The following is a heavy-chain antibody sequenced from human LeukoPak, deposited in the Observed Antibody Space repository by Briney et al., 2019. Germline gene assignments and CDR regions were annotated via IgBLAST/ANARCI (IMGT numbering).Heavy chain of an antibody. Sequence: PGESPRISCKDSGYSFTSYWISWVRQMPGKGLEWMGRIDPSDSYTNYSPSFQGHVTISADKSISTAYLQWSSLKASDTAMYYCARHRGGDYGLDAFDIWGQGTMVTVSS. CDR2: IDPSDSYT. CDR3: ARHRGGDYGLDAFDI. CDR1: GYSFTSYW. V-gene: IGHV5-10-1*01. J-gene: IGHJ3*02. D-gene: IGHD4-17*01.